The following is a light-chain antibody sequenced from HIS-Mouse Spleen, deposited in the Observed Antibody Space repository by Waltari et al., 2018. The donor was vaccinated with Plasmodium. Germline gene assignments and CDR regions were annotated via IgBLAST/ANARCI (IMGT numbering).Light chain of an antibody. CDR1: QSLLHSNGYNY. CDR2: LGS. CDR3: MQALQTPYT. V-gene: IGKV2-28*01. J-gene: IGKJ2*01. Sequence: DIVMTQSPLSLPVTPGEPASISCRSSQSLLHSNGYNYLDWYLQKPGQSPHLLIYLGSNRASGVPDRCSGSGSGTDFTLKISRVEAEDVGVYYCMQALQTPYTFGQGTKLEIK.